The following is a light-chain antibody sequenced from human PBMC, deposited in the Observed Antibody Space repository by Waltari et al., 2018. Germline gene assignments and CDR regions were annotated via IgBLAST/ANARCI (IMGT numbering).Light chain of an antibody. CDR3: SSYAGASKGV. CDR2: AVS. V-gene: IGLV2-23*02. Sequence: QSALTQPASVSGSPGQSITISCTGTSSDVGNYKRVSWYQQHPGKAPKLMSYAVSKRPSGVSDRFAGSKSGDMASLTISGRQPEDEAEYFCSSYAGASKGVFGGGTKVTVL. CDR1: SSDVGNYKR. J-gene: IGLJ2*01.